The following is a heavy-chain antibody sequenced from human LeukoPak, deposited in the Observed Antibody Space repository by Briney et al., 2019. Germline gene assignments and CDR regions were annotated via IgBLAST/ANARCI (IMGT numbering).Heavy chain of an antibody. V-gene: IGHV1-2*02. J-gene: IGHJ4*02. Sequence: GASVKVSCKASGYTFTGYNMHWVRQAPGQGLEWMGWFNPNNGGTIYAQKFRGRVTMTRDTSISTAYMELSSLRSDDTAVYYCARPLNDYTFDYWGQGTLVTVSS. CDR3: ARPLNDYTFDY. CDR1: GYTFTGYN. D-gene: IGHD4-11*01. CDR2: FNPNNGGT.